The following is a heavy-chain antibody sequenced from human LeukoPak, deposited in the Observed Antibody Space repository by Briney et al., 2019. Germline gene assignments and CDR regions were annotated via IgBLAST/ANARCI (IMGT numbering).Heavy chain of an antibody. D-gene: IGHD4-23*01. V-gene: IGHV3-7*01. J-gene: IGHJ4*02. CDR2: IKEDGSEK. Sequence: GGPLRLSCAASGFAFSSYWMSWVRQAPEKGLEWVANIKEDGSEKQYMDSVKGRFTISRDNAKNSLFLEMNSLRAEDTAVYYCARDGYSSNSIVYWGQGTLVTVSS. CDR3: ARDGYSSNSIVY. CDR1: GFAFSSYW.